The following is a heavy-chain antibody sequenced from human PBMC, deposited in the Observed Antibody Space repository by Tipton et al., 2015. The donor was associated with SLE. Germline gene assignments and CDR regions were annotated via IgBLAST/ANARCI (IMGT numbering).Heavy chain of an antibody. CDR2: INDGGSDK. Sequence: SLRLSCLASGFTFSDYWMAWVRQSPGKGLEYLANINDGGSDKFYADSVKGRFTISRDNAKNSLFLHMNSLRAEDTAVYYCARGKYYFDYWGQGALVTVSS. J-gene: IGHJ4*02. CDR3: ARGKYYFDY. CDR1: GFTFSDYW. V-gene: IGHV3-7*01.